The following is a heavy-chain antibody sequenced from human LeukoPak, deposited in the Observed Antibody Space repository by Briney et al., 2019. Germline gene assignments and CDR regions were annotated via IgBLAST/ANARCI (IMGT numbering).Heavy chain of an antibody. Sequence: GGSLRLSCAASGFTVSSNYMSWVRQAPGKGLEWVSVIYSGGSTYYADSVKGRFTISRENSKNTLYLQMNSLRAEDTAVYYCAKFYDSSGYYPYFDYWGQGTLVTVSS. CDR2: IYSGGST. J-gene: IGHJ4*02. V-gene: IGHV3-66*01. CDR3: AKFYDSSGYYPYFDY. CDR1: GFTVSSNY. D-gene: IGHD3-22*01.